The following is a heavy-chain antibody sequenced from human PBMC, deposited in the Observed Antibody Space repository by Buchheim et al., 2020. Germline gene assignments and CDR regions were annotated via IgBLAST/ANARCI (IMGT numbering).Heavy chain of an antibody. CDR1: GFTFSSYW. V-gene: IGHV3-72*01. Sequence: EVQLVESGGGLVQPGGSLRLSCAASGFTFSSYWMHWVRQAPGKGPVWVGRIRNKVNGYTTYYAASVKGRFTISRDDSKNSLYLQMNSLKSGDTAVYYCARGGAGINPGPDNHHGMDVWGQGTT. J-gene: IGHJ6*02. D-gene: IGHD1-14*01. CDR3: ARGGAGINPGPDNHHGMDV. CDR2: IRNKVNGYTT.